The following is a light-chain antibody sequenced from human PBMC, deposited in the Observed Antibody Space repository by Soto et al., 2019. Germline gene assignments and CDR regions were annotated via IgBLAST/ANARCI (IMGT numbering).Light chain of an antibody. J-gene: IGKJ1*01. Sequence: EIVLMQSPATLSVSPGERATLFCRASQRVSSDLAWYQQKPGQAPRLLIYAASTRASGIPARFSASGSGTEFTLTISSLQSEDFAVYYCQQYDDWPPTFGQGTKVEIK. CDR3: QQYDDWPPT. CDR1: QRVSSD. CDR2: AAS. V-gene: IGKV3-15*01.